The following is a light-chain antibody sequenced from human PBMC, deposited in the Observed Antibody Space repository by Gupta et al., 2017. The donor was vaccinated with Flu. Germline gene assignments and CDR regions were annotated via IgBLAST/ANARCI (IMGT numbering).Light chain of an antibody. J-gene: IGKJ2*03. V-gene: IGKV1-9*01. CDR3: QQINSFPWYS. CDR1: QDIRNF. CDR2: AAS. Sequence: DIHLTQSPSFLSASVGDRVAITCRASQDIRNFLAWYQQKPGKAPKLLIFAASTWQTGVPSRFSGSDCGKELTLTISSRQPEDFACYYCQQINSFPWYSFGQGTKLEIK.